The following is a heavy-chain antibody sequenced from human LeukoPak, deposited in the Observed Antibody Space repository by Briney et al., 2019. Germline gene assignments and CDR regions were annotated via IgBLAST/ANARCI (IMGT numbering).Heavy chain of an antibody. D-gene: IGHD6-19*01. CDR3: VREGSGWLGHYYYGLDV. J-gene: IGHJ6*02. Sequence: PGGSLRLSCSASGFTFSTYWLHWVRQTPGRGLVWVSRISSEGSSTTYADSVRGRFTISRDSAQNTLYLQMNSLRADDTAVYHCVREGSGWLGHYYYGLDVWGQGTTVTVSS. CDR2: ISSEGSST. V-gene: IGHV3-74*01. CDR1: GFTFSTYW.